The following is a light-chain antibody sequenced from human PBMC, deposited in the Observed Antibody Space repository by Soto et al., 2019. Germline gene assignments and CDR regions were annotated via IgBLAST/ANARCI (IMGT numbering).Light chain of an antibody. V-gene: IGKV1-5*03. CDR2: KAS. CDR3: QQYNSYSWT. J-gene: IGKJ1*01. Sequence: DIHITHSPSSLSASVGDRVTITCRASQSISSWLAWYQQKPGKAPKLLIYKASSLESGVPSRFSGSGSGTEFTLTISSLQPDDFATYYCQQYNSYSWTFGQRSMADVK. CDR1: QSISSW.